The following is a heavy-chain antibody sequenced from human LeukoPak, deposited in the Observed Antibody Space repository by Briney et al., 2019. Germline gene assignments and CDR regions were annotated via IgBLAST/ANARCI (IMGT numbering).Heavy chain of an antibody. CDR1: GGSISSSSYF. Sequence: SETLSLTCTVSGGSISSSSYFWGWIRQPPGKGLEWIGEINHSGSTNYNPSLKSRVTISVDTSKNQFSLKLSSVTAADTAVYYCATPHDSSGYCPDAFDSWGQGRIVSVSS. J-gene: IGHJ3*02. CDR2: INHSGST. D-gene: IGHD3-22*01. V-gene: IGHV4-39*07. CDR3: ATPHDSSGYCPDAFDS.